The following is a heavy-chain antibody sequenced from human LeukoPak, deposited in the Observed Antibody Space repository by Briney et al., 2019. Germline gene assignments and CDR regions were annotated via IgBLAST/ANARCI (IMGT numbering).Heavy chain of an antibody. V-gene: IGHV3-74*01. CDR2: HHRDGSNK. CDR3: ARCLRPYSSSTTSLGY. D-gene: IGHD6-6*01. Sequence: GGSLRLSRASSVFTFRSYWMHWVRQAPAKGRVGVSRHHRDGSNKRYADSVKARFTTSRENDKNTLYLQMNSLRAEDTAVYHCARCLRPYSSSTTSLGYWGQGTLVTVSS. J-gene: IGHJ4*02. CDR1: VFTFRSYW.